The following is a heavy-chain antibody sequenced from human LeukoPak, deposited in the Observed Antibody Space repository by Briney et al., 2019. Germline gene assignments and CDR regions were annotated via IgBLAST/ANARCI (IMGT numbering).Heavy chain of an antibody. D-gene: IGHD5-18*01. Sequence: SETLSLTCTVSGASISGTDYYWTWTRHHPGEGLEWLGFIHFSGTIYYNPSLRSRLIISADTAKNQMSLKLSSMTAADTAVYYCAAGGDTATGGKNWGQGTQVTVSS. CDR3: AAGGDTATGGKN. CDR1: GASISGTDYY. CDR2: IHFSGTI. V-gene: IGHV4-31*03. J-gene: IGHJ4*02.